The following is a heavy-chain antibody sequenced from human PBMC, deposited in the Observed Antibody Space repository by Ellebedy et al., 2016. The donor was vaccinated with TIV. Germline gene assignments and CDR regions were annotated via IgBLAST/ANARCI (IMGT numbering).Heavy chain of an antibody. CDR1: GYSITTYW. D-gene: IGHD5-18*01. V-gene: IGHV5-10-1*01. J-gene: IGHJ4*02. CDR2: IDPSDSYT. CDR3: ARHMNTAMTNDY. Sequence: GESLKISCKGSGYSITTYWISWVRQMPGKGLEWMGRIDPSDSYTNYSPSFQGHVTISADKSISTAYLQWSSLKASDTAIYYCARHMNTAMTNDYWGQGTLVTVSS.